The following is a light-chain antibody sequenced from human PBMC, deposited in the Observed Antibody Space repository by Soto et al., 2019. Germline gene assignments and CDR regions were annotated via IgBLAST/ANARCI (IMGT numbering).Light chain of an antibody. CDR3: HQYGSSPYT. J-gene: IGKJ2*01. Sequence: EIVLTQSPVTLSLSPVERATLSCRASQSVSSSYLAWYQQKPGQAPRLLIYGASSRATGIPDRFSGSGSGTDFTLTISRLEPEDFAMYYCHQYGSSPYTFGQGTKLEIK. CDR1: QSVSSSY. CDR2: GAS. V-gene: IGKV3-20*01.